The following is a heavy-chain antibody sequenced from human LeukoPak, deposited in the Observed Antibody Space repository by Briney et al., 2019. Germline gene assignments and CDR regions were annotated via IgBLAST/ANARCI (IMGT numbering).Heavy chain of an antibody. J-gene: IGHJ4*02. CDR2: ISGTAGIT. CDR1: GFTFSSYA. CDR3: AKDRDYYGSGSYYNPWYYFDY. V-gene: IGHV3-23*01. D-gene: IGHD3-10*01. Sequence: PGGSLRLSCATSGFTFSSYAMSWVRQAPGKGLEWVSAISGTAGITFYADSVKGRFTISRDNSKNTLYLQMNSLRAEDTAVYYCAKDRDYYGSGSYYNPWYYFDYWGQGTLVTVSS.